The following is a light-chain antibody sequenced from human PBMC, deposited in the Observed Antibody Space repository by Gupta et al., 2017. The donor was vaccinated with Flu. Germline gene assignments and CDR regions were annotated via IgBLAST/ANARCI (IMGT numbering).Light chain of an antibody. V-gene: IGKV3-11*01. Sequence: ANLSLSPGERATLSCRASQSVSYYIAWYQQRPGQAPRLLIFDGANGVTGNPARFSDGRYGTNFTLTISSGEPEDFAVYYCQQRDDWPPITFGQGTRLE. CDR2: DGA. J-gene: IGKJ5*01. CDR3: QQRDDWPPIT. CDR1: QSVSYY.